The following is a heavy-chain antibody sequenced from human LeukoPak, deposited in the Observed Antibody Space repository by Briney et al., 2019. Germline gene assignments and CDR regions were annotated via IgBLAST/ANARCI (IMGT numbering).Heavy chain of an antibody. V-gene: IGHV3-21*01. D-gene: IGHD3-3*01. Sequence: AGGSLRLSCAASGFTFSSYSMNWVRQAPGKGLEWVSSISSSSSYIYYADSVKGRFTISRDNAKNSLYLQMNSLRAEDTAVYYCARASGYRRDFDAFDIWGQGTMVTVSS. CDR2: ISSSSSYI. J-gene: IGHJ3*02. CDR1: GFTFSSYS. CDR3: ARASGYRRDFDAFDI.